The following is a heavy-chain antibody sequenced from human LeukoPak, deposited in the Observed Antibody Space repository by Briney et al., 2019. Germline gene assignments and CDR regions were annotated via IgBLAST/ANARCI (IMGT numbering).Heavy chain of an antibody. D-gene: IGHD6-13*01. Sequence: PGGSLRLSCAASGFTFSSYSMNWVRQAPGKGLEWVSSISSSSSYIYYADSVKGRFTISRDNAKNSLYLQMNSLRAEDTAVYYCARVGDSSSWYEFDYWGQGTLVTVSS. CDR1: GFTFSSYS. V-gene: IGHV3-21*01. CDR3: ARVGDSSSWYEFDY. J-gene: IGHJ4*02. CDR2: ISSSSSYI.